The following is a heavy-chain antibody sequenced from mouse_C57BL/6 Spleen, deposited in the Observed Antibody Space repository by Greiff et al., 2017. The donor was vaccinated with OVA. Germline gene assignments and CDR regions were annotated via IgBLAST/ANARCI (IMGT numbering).Heavy chain of an antibody. D-gene: IGHD1-1*01. CDR2: ISYDGSN. CDR3: AREEVYYGSSSFDY. CDR1: GYSITSGYY. J-gene: IGHJ2*01. V-gene: IGHV3-6*01. Sequence: EVQLQESGPGLVKPSQSLSLTCSVTGYSITSGYYWNWIRQFPGNKLEWMGYISYDGSNNYNPSLKNRISITRDTTNNQLFLKWNSVTTEDTATYYCAREEVYYGSSSFDYWGQGTTLTVSS.